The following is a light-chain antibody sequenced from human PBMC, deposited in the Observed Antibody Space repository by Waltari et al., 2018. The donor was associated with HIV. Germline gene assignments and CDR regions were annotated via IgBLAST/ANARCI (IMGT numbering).Light chain of an antibody. CDR3: SSYTSSDTVV. V-gene: IGLV2-14*01. J-gene: IGLJ2*01. CDR1: SSDVGGYNA. Sequence: QSALTQPASVSGSPGQSISISCTGTSSDVGGYNAVSWYQQHPAKAPKLVILEVSNLPSGVSNRFSGSKSGNRASLTISGLQAEDEAYYYCSSYTSSDTVVFGGGTKVTVL. CDR2: EVS.